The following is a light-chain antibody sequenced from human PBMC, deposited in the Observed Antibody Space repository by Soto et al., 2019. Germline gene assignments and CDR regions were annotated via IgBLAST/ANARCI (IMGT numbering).Light chain of an antibody. J-gene: IGKJ4*01. CDR2: AAS. CDR3: QQTNSFPLT. CDR1: QGISTS. V-gene: IGKV1D-12*01. Sequence: DIQMTQSPSSVSASVGDGVTITCRASQGISTSLGWYQQKPGKAPKLLIYAASSLQSGVPSRFSGTGPGADFTLTISSLQPEDFATYYCQQTNSFPLTFGGGTKV.